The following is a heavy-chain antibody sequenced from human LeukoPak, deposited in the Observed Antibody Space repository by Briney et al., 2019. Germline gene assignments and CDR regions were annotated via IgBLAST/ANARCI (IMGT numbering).Heavy chain of an antibody. CDR2: VFYSGTT. Sequence: SETLSLTCTVSGDSISSYCWSWIRQPPGKGLEWIGFVFYSGTTNYNPSLKSRVTISVDTSKNQFSLKLSSVTAADTAVYYCASVNVVVPAARKPYYYGMDVWGQGTTVTVSS. CDR1: GDSISSYC. CDR3: ASVNVVVPAARKPYYYGMDV. J-gene: IGHJ6*02. D-gene: IGHD2-2*01. V-gene: IGHV4-59*12.